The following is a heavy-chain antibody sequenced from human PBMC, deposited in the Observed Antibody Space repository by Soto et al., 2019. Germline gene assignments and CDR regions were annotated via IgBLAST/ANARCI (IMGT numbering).Heavy chain of an antibody. CDR1: GFTFSSYW. CDR2: IKQDGSEK. V-gene: IGHV3-7*01. CDR3: ARGGTAMDFSSYMDV. D-gene: IGHD5-18*01. J-gene: IGHJ6*03. Sequence: GGSLRLSCAASGFTFSSYWMSWVRQAPGKGLEWVANIKQDGSEKYYVDSVKGRFTISRDNAKNSLYLQMNSLRAEDTAVYYCARGGTAMDFSSYMDVWGKGTTVTVSS.